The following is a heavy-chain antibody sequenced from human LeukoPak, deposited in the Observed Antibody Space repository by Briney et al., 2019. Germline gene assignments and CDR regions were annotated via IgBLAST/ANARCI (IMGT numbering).Heavy chain of an antibody. CDR2: ISSSSTI. CDR3: ARDLGSSWYHLAAVDI. CDR1: GFTFSDYY. Sequence: GGSLRLSCAASGFTFSDYYMSWIRQAPGKGLEWVSYISSSSTIYYADSVKGRFTISRDNAKNSLYLQMNSLRAEDTAMYYCARDLGSSWYHLAAVDIWGQGTMVTVSS. D-gene: IGHD6-13*01. J-gene: IGHJ3*02. V-gene: IGHV3-11*04.